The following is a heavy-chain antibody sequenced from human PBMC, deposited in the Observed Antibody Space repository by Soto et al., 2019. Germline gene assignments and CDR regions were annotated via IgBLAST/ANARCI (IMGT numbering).Heavy chain of an antibody. V-gene: IGHV4-4*02. D-gene: IGHD2-21*02. CDR1: GGSIRSSSW. CDR2: IYHAGSP. CDR3: ARASSFRGDFHV. Sequence: QVQLQESGPGLVKPSGTLSLTCSVSGGSIRSSSWWTWLRQSPGKGLEWIGEIYHAGSPNYNPSFQSRVTISADPSKNFFSLRLTSVTAADTAIYYCARASSFRGDFHVWGQGTAVTISS. J-gene: IGHJ3*01.